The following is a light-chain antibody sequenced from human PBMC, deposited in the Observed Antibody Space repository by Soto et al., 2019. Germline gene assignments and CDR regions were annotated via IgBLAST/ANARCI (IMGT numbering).Light chain of an antibody. CDR2: EVN. CDR3: NSYKASSTYV. CDR1: SSDVGAYNY. V-gene: IGLV2-14*01. J-gene: IGLJ1*01. Sequence: SVLTQPASVSGSPGQSITISCTGTSSDVGAYNYVSLYQHPPGKAPKLMYYEVNTPPSGVYRRFAGTKSGNTASLPISGGEDAEEDDYYCNSYKASSTYVFGTGTKLTVL.